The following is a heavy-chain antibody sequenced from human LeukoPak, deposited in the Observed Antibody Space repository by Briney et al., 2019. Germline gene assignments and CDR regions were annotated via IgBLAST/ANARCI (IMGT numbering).Heavy chain of an antibody. J-gene: IGHJ6*03. CDR1: GFTVSSNY. CDR2: IYSGGST. D-gene: IGHD6-6*01. Sequence: GGSLRLSCAASGFTVSSNYMSWVRQAPGKGLEWVSVIYSGGSTYCADSVKGRFTISRDNSKNTLYLQMNSLRAEDTAVYYCARVCSIAARYYYMDVWGKGTTVTVSS. V-gene: IGHV3-53*01. CDR3: ARVCSIAARYYYMDV.